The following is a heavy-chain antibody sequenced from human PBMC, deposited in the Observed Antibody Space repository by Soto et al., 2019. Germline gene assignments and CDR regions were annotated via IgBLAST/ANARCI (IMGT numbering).Heavy chain of an antibody. D-gene: IGHD1-26*01. CDR3: ARDRGELDAFDI. J-gene: IGHJ3*02. CDR1: GGTFSSYA. V-gene: IGHV1-2*04. Sequence: ASVKVSCKASGGTFSSYAISWVRQAPGQGLEWMGWINPNSGGTNYAQKFQGWVTMTRDTSISTAYMELSRLRSDDTAVYYCARDRGELDAFDIWGQGTMVTVSS. CDR2: INPNSGGT.